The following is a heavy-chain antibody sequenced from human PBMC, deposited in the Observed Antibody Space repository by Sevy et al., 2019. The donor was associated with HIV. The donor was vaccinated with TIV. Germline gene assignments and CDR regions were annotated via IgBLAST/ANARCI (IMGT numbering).Heavy chain of an antibody. Sequence: SETLSLTCTVFGGSISSYYWSWIRQPAGKGLEWIGRIYTSGSTNYIPSLKSRVTMSVDTSKNQFSLKLSSVTAADTAVYYCARDSNLGNLGYYMDVWGKGTTVTVSS. D-gene: IGHD7-27*01. CDR3: ARDSNLGNLGYYMDV. CDR1: GGSISSYY. J-gene: IGHJ6*03. V-gene: IGHV4-4*07. CDR2: IYTSGST.